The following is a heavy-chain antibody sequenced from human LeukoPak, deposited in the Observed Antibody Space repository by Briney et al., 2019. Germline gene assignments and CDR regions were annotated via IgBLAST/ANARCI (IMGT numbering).Heavy chain of an antibody. CDR1: GYIFTSYG. D-gene: IGHD2-2*01. Sequence: ASVKVSCKASGYIFTSYGISWVRQAPGQGLEWMGWISAYNGNTDYAQKLQGRVTMTTDTSTSTAYMELRSLRSDDTAVYYCAKDRCGTTSCYWWYWGQGTLVTVSS. CDR2: ISAYNGNT. CDR3: AKDRCGTTSCYWWY. J-gene: IGHJ4*02. V-gene: IGHV1-18*01.